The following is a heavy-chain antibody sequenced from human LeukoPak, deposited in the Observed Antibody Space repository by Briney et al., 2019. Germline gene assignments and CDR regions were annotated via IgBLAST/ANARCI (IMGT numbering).Heavy chain of an antibody. Sequence: ASVKVSCKASGGTFSSYSISWVRQAPGQGPEWLGRITPNLAITDYAQKFRGRVMLTADKSTSTVYMELGSLTSEDTAAYYCARDSALRCSSTSCYFDYWGQGTLVTVSS. D-gene: IGHD2-2*01. CDR2: ITPNLAIT. V-gene: IGHV1-69*04. J-gene: IGHJ4*02. CDR1: GGTFSSYS. CDR3: ARDSALRCSSTSCYFDY.